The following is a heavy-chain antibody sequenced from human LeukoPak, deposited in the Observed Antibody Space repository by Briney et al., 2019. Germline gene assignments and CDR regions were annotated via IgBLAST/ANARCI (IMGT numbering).Heavy chain of an antibody. CDR3: ARGSPIFDY. Sequence: SETLSLTCTVSGGPTSSSSYYWGWIRQPPGKGLEWIGSIYYSGSTYYNPSLKSRVTISVDTSKNQFSLKLSSVTAADTAVYYCARGSPIFDYWGQGTLVTVSS. D-gene: IGHD3-10*01. V-gene: IGHV4-39*01. CDR1: GGPTSSSSYY. CDR2: IYYSGST. J-gene: IGHJ4*02.